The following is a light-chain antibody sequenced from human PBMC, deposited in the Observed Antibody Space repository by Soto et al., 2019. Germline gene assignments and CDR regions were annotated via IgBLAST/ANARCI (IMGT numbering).Light chain of an antibody. CDR1: SSDVGGYNF. J-gene: IGLJ1*01. CDR3: SSYTGRSTHV. CDR2: DVS. Sequence: QSVLTQPASVSGSPGQSITSSCTGTSSDVGGYNFVSWYQQHPGKAPKLIIYDVSNRPSGVSYRFSGSKSGNTASLTISGLQAEDEADYYCSSYTGRSTHVLGPGTKVTVL. V-gene: IGLV2-14*01.